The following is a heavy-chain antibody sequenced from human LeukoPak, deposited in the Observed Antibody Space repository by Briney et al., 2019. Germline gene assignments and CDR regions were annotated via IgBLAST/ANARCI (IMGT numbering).Heavy chain of an antibody. CDR1: GGSFSGYY. CDR2: INHSGST. J-gene: IGHJ4*02. Sequence: SETLSLTCAVYGGSFSGYYWSWIRQPPGKGLEWIGEINHSGSTNYNPSLKSRVIISVDTSKNQFSLKLSSVTAADTAVYYCARGYRYWGQGTLVTVSS. CDR3: ARGYRY. V-gene: IGHV4-34*01. D-gene: IGHD3-16*02.